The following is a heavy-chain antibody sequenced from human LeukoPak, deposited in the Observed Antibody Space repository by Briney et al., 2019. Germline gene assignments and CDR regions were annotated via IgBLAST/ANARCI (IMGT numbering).Heavy chain of an antibody. Sequence: GGSLRLSCAASGFXVSNNYMGWVRQSPGKGLEWVSSIYSSDITHHADSVKGRFTISRDISKNILYLQMNSLRVEDTAVYYCARGKRGGHELDYWGQGTLVTVAS. D-gene: IGHD5-12*01. CDR1: GFXVSNNY. CDR3: ARGKRGGHELDY. CDR2: IYSSDIT. V-gene: IGHV3-66*01. J-gene: IGHJ4*02.